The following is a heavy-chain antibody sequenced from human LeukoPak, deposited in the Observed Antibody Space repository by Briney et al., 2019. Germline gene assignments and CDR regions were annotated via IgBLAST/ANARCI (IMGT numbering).Heavy chain of an antibody. D-gene: IGHD5-24*01. J-gene: IGHJ4*02. CDR2: INPNSGGT. CDR1: GYTFTGYY. V-gene: IGHV1-2*02. Sequence: ASVKVSCKASGYTFTGYYMHWVRQAPGQGLEWMGWINPNSGGTNYAQKFQGRVTMTRDTSISTAYMELSRLRSDDTAVYYCARDHKGEMATTNFDYWGQGTLVTASS. CDR3: ARDHKGEMATTNFDY.